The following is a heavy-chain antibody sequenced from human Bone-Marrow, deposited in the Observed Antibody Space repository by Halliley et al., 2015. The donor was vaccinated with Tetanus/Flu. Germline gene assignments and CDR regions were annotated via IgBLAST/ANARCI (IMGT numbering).Heavy chain of an antibody. CDR3: ARTAGTDFDY. J-gene: IGHJ4*02. CDR2: IYYGGAP. D-gene: IGHD6-13*01. V-gene: IGHV4-31*02. Sequence: GMERIGYIYYGGAPYYNPPLKSRVMISSDTPKNQFSLRLSSVTAADTAIYYCARTAGTDFDYWGQGTLVTVSS.